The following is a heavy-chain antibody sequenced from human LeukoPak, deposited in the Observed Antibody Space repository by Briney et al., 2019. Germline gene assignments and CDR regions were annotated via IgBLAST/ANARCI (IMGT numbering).Heavy chain of an antibody. CDR2: ISGDGART. Sequence: GGSLRLSCAASAFPFSTYVMSWVRQAPGGGLEWISSISGDGARTYYTNSVKGRLTISRDNPKNTLFLQVNSLRVGDTAVYYCAKEGLTTPLHYWGQGTLVTVSS. J-gene: IGHJ4*02. V-gene: IGHV3-23*01. CDR3: AKEGLTTPLHY. CDR1: AFPFSTYV. D-gene: IGHD1-14*01.